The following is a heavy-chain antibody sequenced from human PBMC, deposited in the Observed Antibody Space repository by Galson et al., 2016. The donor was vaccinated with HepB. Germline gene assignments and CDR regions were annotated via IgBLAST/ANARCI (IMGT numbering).Heavy chain of an antibody. J-gene: IGHJ4*02. V-gene: IGHV3-23*01. Sequence: SLRLSCAASGFTFSSYAMSWVRQAPGKGLEWVSTINGGYSGGRTYYADPVTGRFTIPRDNSKSTLYVEMNSLRAEDTAVYYCAKGRGTTVTPNDYWGQGTLVTVSS. D-gene: IGHD4-17*01. CDR2: INGGYSGGRT. CDR3: AKGRGTTVTPNDY. CDR1: GFTFSSYA.